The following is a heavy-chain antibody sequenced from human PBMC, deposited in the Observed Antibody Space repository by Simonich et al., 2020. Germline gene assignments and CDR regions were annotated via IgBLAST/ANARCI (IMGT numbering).Heavy chain of an antibody. CDR1: GFTFSSFA. Sequence: QVQLVESGGGVVQPGRSLRLSCAASGFTFSSFAMHWVRQAPGKGQGWVAVITYDGSNKDYADSVKGRFTISRDNSKNTLYLQMNSLRAEDTAVYYCAREGAGNDAFDIWGQGTMVTVSS. D-gene: IGHD1-26*01. J-gene: IGHJ3*02. CDR2: ITYDGSNK. V-gene: IGHV3-30*07. CDR3: AREGAGNDAFDI.